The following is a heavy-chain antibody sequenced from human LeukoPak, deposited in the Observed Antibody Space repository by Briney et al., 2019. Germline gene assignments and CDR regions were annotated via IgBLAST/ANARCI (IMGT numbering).Heavy chain of an antibody. CDR1: GGSFGGYY. V-gene: IGHV4-34*01. CDR2: INHSGST. J-gene: IGHJ4*02. Sequence: PSETLSLTCAVSGGSFGGYYWSWIRQPPGKGLEWIGEINHSGSTNYNPSLKSRVTISVDTSKNQFSLKLSSVTAADTAVYYCARWSSSWFFDYWGQGTLVTVSS. D-gene: IGHD6-13*01. CDR3: ARWSSSWFFDY.